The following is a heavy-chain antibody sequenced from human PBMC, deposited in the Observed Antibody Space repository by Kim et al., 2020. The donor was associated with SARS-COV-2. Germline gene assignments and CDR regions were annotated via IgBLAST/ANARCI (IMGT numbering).Heavy chain of an antibody. J-gene: IGHJ6*03. V-gene: IGHV4-34*01. CDR2: INQSGTT. Sequence: SETLSLTCAVFGESFSDFSWTWIRRSSGKGLEWIGEINQSGTTNYNPSLKSRVTISLDTSKNQFYLKVTSVTAADTATYYCARGRVGVVPSPVLGLGPFWKYHYIAVWAKGATVTVS. D-gene: IGHD3-3*01. CDR1: GESFSDFS. CDR3: ARGRVGVVPSPVLGLGPFWKYHYIAV.